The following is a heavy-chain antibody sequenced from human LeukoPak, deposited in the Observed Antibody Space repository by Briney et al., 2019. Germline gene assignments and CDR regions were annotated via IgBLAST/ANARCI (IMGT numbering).Heavy chain of an antibody. D-gene: IGHD4-11*01. V-gene: IGHV3-23*01. CDR2: ISGSGGST. Sequence: GGSLRLSCAASGFTFSSYGMSWVRQAPGKGLEWVSAISGSGGSTYYADSVKGRFTISRDNSKNTLYLQMNSLRAEDTAVYYCAKGRPLRTVHYYMDVWGKGTTVTISS. CDR3: AKGRPLRTVHYYMDV. J-gene: IGHJ6*03. CDR1: GFTFSSYG.